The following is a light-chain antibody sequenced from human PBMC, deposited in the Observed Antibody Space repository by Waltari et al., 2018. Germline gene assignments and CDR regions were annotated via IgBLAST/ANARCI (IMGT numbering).Light chain of an antibody. J-gene: IGKJ1*01. CDR1: QNINNY. Sequence: DIQMSQSPSSLSASVGDRVTITCRASQNINNYLHWYQHRPGQAPRLLIYGASTLQSGVPSRFSGSGSGTHFTLTIGSLQTEDFGTDYCQQSFTALWTFGRGTKVEVK. CDR3: QQSFTALWT. CDR2: GAS. V-gene: IGKV1-39*01.